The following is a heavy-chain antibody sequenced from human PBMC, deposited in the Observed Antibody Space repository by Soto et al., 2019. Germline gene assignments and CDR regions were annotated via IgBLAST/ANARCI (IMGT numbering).Heavy chain of an antibody. CDR2: IKQDGRLK. CDR3: VTLRAGC. J-gene: IGHJ1*01. D-gene: IGHD6-19*01. CDR1: GFTFSSSW. V-gene: IGHV3-7*03. Sequence: PWGSLRLSCVASGFTFSSSWMHWGRQSSWKGLVWVGNIKQDGRLKNFVDSVKGRFASSRDNAKNSLNLQMNSLRAEDRALYSSVTLRAGCWAEGTLVTVT.